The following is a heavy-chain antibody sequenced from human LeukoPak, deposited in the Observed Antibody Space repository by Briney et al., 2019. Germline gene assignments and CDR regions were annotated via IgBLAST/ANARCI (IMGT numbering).Heavy chain of an antibody. CDR2: IKSKTDGGTT. CDR1: GFTFSNAW. D-gene: IGHD3-10*01. Sequence: PGGSLRPSCAASGFTFSNAWMSWVRQAPGKGLEWVGRIKSKTDGGTTDYAAPVKGRFTISRDDSKNTLYLQMNSLKTEDIAVYYCTTEGVRGVSYYWGQGTLVTVSP. CDR3: TTEGVRGVSYY. J-gene: IGHJ4*02. V-gene: IGHV3-15*01.